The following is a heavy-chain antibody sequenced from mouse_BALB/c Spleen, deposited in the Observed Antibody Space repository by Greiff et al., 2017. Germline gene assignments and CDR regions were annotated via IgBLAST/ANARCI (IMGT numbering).Heavy chain of an antibody. CDR3: ARGYGNFYAMDY. CDR1: GFTFSSFG. D-gene: IGHD2-1*01. V-gene: IGHV5-17*02. J-gene: IGHJ4*01. Sequence: EVNVVESGGGLVQPGGSRKLSCAASGFTFSSFGMHWVRQAPEKGLEWVAYISSGSSTIYYADTVKGRFTISRDNPKNTLFLQMTSLRSEDTAMYYCARGYGNFYAMDYWGQGTSVTVSS. CDR2: ISSGSSTI.